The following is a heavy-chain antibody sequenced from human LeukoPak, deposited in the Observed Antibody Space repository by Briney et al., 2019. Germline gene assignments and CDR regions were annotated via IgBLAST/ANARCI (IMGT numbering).Heavy chain of an antibody. CDR2: INPNSGGT. Sequence: ASVKVSCKASGYTFTDYYIHWVRLAPGEGLEWMGWINPNSGGTNYAQKFQGRVTMTRDTSINTAYMEPSNLRSDDTAVYYCARAISPYSSSGYWGQGTLVTVSS. V-gene: IGHV1-2*02. J-gene: IGHJ4*02. CDR1: GYTFTDYY. CDR3: ARAISPYSSSGY. D-gene: IGHD6-6*01.